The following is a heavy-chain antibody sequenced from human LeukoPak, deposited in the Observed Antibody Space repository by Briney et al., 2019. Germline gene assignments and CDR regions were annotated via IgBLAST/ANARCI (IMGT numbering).Heavy chain of an antibody. CDR2: ISGYSEST. V-gene: IGHV3-23*01. CDR1: GFTFTTYA. Sequence: GRSLRLSCAASGFTFTTYAMTWVRQAPGKGLEWVSGISGYSESTYYADSVKGRFTISRDNSKNTLFLQMNSLRVEDTAVYYCAKVRSSAYYPNDMDVWGKGTKVTV. CDR3: AKVRSSAYYPNDMDV. D-gene: IGHD3-22*01. J-gene: IGHJ6*03.